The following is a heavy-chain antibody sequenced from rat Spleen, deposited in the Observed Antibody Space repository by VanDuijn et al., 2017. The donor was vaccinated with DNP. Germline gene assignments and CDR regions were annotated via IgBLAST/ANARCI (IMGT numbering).Heavy chain of an antibody. Sequence: EVQLVESGGGLVQPGRSLKLSCVASGFTFSSYWMYWIRQTPGRGLEWVATISASGGSTYYRDSVRGRFTISRENAQGTLYLQMTSLRSEDTATYYCARGVYYGLGWYFDFWGPGTMVSVSS. J-gene: IGHJ1*01. CDR3: ARGVYYGLGWYFDF. CDR1: GFTFSSYW. CDR2: ISASGGST. D-gene: IGHD1-6*01. V-gene: IGHV5-31*01.